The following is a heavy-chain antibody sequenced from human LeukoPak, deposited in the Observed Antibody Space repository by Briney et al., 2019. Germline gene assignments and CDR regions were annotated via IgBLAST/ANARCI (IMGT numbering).Heavy chain of an antibody. Sequence: SETLSLTCTVSGGSISSYYWSWIRQPPGKGLEWVGYIYNSGSTNYNPSLKSRVTISVDTSKSQFSLNLSSMTAADTAVYYCARVHSDGSGYNFDYWGQGTLVTVSS. CDR2: IYNSGST. CDR1: GGSISSYY. CDR3: ARVHSDGSGYNFDY. V-gene: IGHV4-59*01. D-gene: IGHD3-22*01. J-gene: IGHJ4*02.